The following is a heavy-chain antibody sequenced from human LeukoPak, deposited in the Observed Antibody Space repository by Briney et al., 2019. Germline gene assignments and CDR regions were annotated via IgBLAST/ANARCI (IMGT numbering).Heavy chain of an antibody. V-gene: IGHV4-4*07. CDR3: AGVATVGYCSSTSCQYYFDY. D-gene: IGHD2-2*01. J-gene: IGHJ4*02. CDR1: GGSISSYY. CDR2: IYTSGST. Sequence: PSETLSLTCTVSGGSISSYYWSWIRQPAGKGLEWIGRIYTSGSTNYNPSLKSRVTMSVDTSKNQFSLKLSSVTAADTAVYYCAGVATVGYCSSTSCQYYFDYWGQGTLVTVSS.